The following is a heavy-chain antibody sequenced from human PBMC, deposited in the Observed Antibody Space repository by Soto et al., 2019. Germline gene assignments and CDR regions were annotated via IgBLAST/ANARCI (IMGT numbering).Heavy chain of an antibody. D-gene: IGHD2-21*01. CDR1: GFTFGNYG. Sequence: GGSRRRSWAASGFTFGNYGMMWVRQAPGKGLECVSAISAGGVATYYTDSVEGRFTISRDNSRDTLFLQMNSLRGEDTAVYFCAKRLTNADEGVWGRGTVVTVSS. CDR3: AKRLTNADEGV. J-gene: IGHJ4*02. CDR2: ISAGGVAT. V-gene: IGHV3-23*01.